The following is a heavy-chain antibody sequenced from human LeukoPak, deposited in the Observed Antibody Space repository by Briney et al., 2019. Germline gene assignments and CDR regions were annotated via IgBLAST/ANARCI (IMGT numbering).Heavy chain of an antibody. CDR3: ARDPGPIGGFLPIVY. CDR1: GFTFSNYA. Sequence: GRSLRLSCAASGFTFSNYAIHWVRQAPGKGLEWVAVISYDGSNKYYADSVKGRFTISRDNSKNTLYLHMNSLRAEDTAVYYCARDPGPIGGFLPIVYWGQGTLVTVSS. V-gene: IGHV3-30*04. CDR2: ISYDGSNK. D-gene: IGHD3-3*01. J-gene: IGHJ4*02.